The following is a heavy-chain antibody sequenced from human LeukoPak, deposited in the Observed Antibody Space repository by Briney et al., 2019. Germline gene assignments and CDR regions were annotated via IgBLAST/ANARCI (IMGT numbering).Heavy chain of an antibody. CDR3: ARDSRYYGSGSYYNVNDAFDI. V-gene: IGHV1-69*05. J-gene: IGHJ3*02. D-gene: IGHD3-10*01. CDR2: IIPIFGTA. Sequence: ASVKVSCKASGGTSSSYAISWVRQAPGQGLEWMGGIIPIFGTANYAQKFQGRVTITTDESTSTAYMELSSLRSEDTAVYYCARDSRYYGSGSYYNVNDAFDIWGQGTMVTVSS. CDR1: GGTSSSYA.